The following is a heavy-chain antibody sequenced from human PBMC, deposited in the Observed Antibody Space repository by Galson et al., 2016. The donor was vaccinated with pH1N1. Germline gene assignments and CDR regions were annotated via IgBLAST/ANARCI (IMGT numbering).Heavy chain of an antibody. CDR1: GYRFTNYW. CDR3: ARQYDFGDYRGNAFDI. J-gene: IGHJ3*02. V-gene: IGHV5-51*03. CDR2: VNPGGSTI. D-gene: IGHD4-17*01. Sequence: QSGAEVKKPGESLKISCKASGYRFTNYWIAWVRQVPGKGLEWVGVVNPGGSTIRYSPPFQGQVTISSDKSINTAYLQWVSLKASDTATYYCARQYDFGDYRGNAFDIWGPGTMVIVSS.